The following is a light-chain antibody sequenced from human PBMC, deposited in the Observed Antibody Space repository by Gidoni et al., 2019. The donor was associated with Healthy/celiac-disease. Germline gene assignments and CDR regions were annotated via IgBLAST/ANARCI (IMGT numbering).Light chain of an antibody. Sequence: DIQMTQSPSSLSASVGDRVTITCRASQSISSYLNWYQQKPGKAPKLLIYAASSLQSVVPSRFSGSGSGTDFTLTISSLQPEDFATYYCQQSYSLWTFGQGTKVEIK. CDR1: QSISSY. CDR3: QQSYSLWT. J-gene: IGKJ1*01. V-gene: IGKV1-39*01. CDR2: AAS.